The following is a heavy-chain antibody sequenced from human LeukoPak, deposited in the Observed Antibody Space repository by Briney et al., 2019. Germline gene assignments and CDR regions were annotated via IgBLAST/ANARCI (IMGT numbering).Heavy chain of an antibody. CDR2: IYYSGST. CDR3: ARTAVVPAAFTLDWFDP. V-gene: IGHV4-31*03. J-gene: IGHJ5*02. D-gene: IGHD2-2*01. CDR1: GGSISSGGYY. Sequence: SQTLSLTCTVSGGSISSGGYYWSWIRQHPGTGLEWIGYIYYSGSTYYNPSLKSRVTISVDTSKNQFSLKLSSVTDADTAVYYCARTAVVPAAFTLDWFDPWGQGTLVTVSP.